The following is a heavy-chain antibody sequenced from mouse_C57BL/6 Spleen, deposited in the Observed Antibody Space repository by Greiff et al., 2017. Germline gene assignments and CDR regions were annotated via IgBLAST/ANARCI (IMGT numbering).Heavy chain of an antibody. CDR3: AREGPSGGDY. CDR1: GYTFTDYN. J-gene: IGHJ2*01. CDR2: INPNNGGT. V-gene: IGHV1-22*01. Sequence: EVQLQESGPELVKPGASVKMSCKASGYTFTDYNMHWVKQSHGKSLEWIGYINPNNGGTSYNQKFKGKATLTVNKSSSTAYMELRSLTSEDSAVYYCAREGPSGGDYWGQGTTLTVSS. D-gene: IGHD3-2*02.